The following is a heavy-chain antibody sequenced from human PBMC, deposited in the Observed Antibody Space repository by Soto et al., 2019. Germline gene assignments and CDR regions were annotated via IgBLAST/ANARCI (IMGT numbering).Heavy chain of an antibody. V-gene: IGHV4-61*01. CDR3: ARDHNSYGLDY. J-gene: IGHJ4*02. CDR2: IYYSGST. D-gene: IGHD3-10*01. CDR1: GGSISSGSYY. Sequence: SETLSVTCTVSGGSISSGSYYWSWIRQPPGKGLEWIGYIYYSGSTNYNPSLKSRVTISVDTSKNQFSLKLSSVTAADTAVYYCARDHNSYGLDYWGQGTLVTVSS.